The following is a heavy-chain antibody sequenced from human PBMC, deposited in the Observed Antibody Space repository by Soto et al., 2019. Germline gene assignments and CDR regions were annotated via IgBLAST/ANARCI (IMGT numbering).Heavy chain of an antibody. Sequence: EVQLVESGGGLVQPGGSLRLSCAASGFTFSSYSMNWVRQAPGKGLEWVSYISSSSSTIYYADSVKGRFTISRDNAKKRLYLLMKSLRAEDTGVYYCARGVAPVANDYWGQGTLVTVSS. CDR1: GFTFSSYS. J-gene: IGHJ4*02. D-gene: IGHD2-15*01. CDR3: ARGVAPVANDY. CDR2: ISSSSSTI. V-gene: IGHV3-48*01.